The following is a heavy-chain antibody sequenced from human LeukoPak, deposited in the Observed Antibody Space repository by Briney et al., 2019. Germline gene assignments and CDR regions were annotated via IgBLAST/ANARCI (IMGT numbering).Heavy chain of an antibody. D-gene: IGHD4-17*01. CDR3: ARGFNGDYSYSYYYYYMDV. J-gene: IGHJ6*03. CDR2: INHSGST. Sequence: SETLSLTCAVYGGSFSAYYWGWIRQPPGKGLEWIGEINHSGSTSYNPSLKSRLTISADTSMNQFSLKLSSVTAADTAVYYCARGFNGDYSYSYYYYYMDVWGKGTTVSVSS. CDR1: GGSFSAYY. V-gene: IGHV4-34*01.